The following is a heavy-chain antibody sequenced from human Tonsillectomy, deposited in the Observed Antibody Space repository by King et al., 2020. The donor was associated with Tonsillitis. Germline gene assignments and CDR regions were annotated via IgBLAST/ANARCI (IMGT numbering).Heavy chain of an antibody. D-gene: IGHD1-1*01. CDR2: ISYDGSNG. CDR3: AIEERVWKTTFFDS. V-gene: IGHV3-30*03. J-gene: IGHJ4*02. Sequence: VQLVESGGGVVQPGRSLRLSCAASGFTFSSYAMHWVRQAPGKGLEWVAGISYDGSNGYYADSAKGRFTISRDNSKNTLYLQMNSLRAEDTAVYFFAIEERVWKTTFFDSWGQGTLVTVSS. CDR1: GFTFSSYA.